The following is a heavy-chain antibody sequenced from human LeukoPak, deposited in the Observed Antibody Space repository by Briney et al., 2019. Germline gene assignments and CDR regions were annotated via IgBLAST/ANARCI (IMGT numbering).Heavy chain of an antibody. CDR3: ARQHCSGGDCYFFD. Sequence: GGSLRLSCAASGFTFSSYGMHWVRQAPGKGLEWVALIWYDGNNKYYADSVKGRFTISRDNSKNTLYLQLNSLIAEDTAVYYCARQHCSGGDCYFFDWGQGTLVTVSS. V-gene: IGHV3-33*01. J-gene: IGHJ4*02. CDR2: IWYDGNNK. CDR1: GFTFSSYG. D-gene: IGHD2-15*01.